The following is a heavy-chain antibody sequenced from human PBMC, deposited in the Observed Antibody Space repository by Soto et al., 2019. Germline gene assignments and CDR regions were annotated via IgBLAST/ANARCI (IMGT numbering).Heavy chain of an antibody. CDR2: IYYSGST. CDR3: ARASTTVTTLDY. J-gene: IGHJ4*02. CDR1: CGPLRSYY. Sequence: ETLNLNCTAYCGPLRSYYSPSFRQPPGKGLEWIGYIYYSGSTNYNPSLKSRVTISVDTSKNQFSLKLSSVTAADTAVYYCARASTTVTTLDYWGQGTLVTVS. D-gene: IGHD4-17*01. V-gene: IGHV4-59*12.